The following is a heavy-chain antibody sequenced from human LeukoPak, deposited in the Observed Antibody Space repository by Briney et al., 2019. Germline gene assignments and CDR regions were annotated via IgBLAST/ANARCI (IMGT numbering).Heavy chain of an antibody. Sequence: GGSLRLSCAASGFTLSSYWMHWVRQVPGKGLVWVSRINPDGSTTTYADSVKGRFTISRDNAKNTLYLQMNSLRAEDTAVYYCARDSGIVGATDYWGQGTLVTVSS. CDR3: ARDSGIVGATDY. J-gene: IGHJ4*02. V-gene: IGHV3-74*01. CDR1: GFTLSSYW. D-gene: IGHD1-26*01. CDR2: INPDGSTT.